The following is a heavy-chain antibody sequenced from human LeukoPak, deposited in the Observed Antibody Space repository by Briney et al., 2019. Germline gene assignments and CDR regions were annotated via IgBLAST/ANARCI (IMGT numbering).Heavy chain of an antibody. Sequence: PGGSLRLSCAASGFTFSSYWMSWVRQAPGKGLEWEANIKQDGSGKYYVDSVKGRFTISRDNAKNSLYLQMNSLRAEDTAVYYCARDYGVYYGSGSYHYYGMDVWGQGTTVTVSS. J-gene: IGHJ6*02. CDR3: ARDYGVYYGSGSYHYYGMDV. D-gene: IGHD3-10*01. CDR1: GFTFSSYW. V-gene: IGHV3-7*01. CDR2: IKQDGSGK.